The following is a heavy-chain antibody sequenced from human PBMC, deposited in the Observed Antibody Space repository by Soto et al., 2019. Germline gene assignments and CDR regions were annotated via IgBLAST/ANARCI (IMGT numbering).Heavy chain of an antibody. CDR2: IIPIFGTA. V-gene: IGHV1-69*06. Sequence: SVKVSCKASGGTFSSYAISWVRQAPGQGLEWMGGIIPIFGTANYAQKFQGRVTITADKSTSTAYMELSSLRSEDTAVYYCARENYSSSDPFDHWGQGTLVTVSS. CDR1: GGTFSSYA. CDR3: ARENYSSSDPFDH. J-gene: IGHJ4*02. D-gene: IGHD6-6*01.